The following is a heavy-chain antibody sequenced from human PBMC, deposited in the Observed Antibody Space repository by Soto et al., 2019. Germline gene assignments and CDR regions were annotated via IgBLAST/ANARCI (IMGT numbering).Heavy chain of an antibody. V-gene: IGHV3-15*01. CDR3: TTGTGDYSNYVEFDY. CDR1: GFTFSNAW. D-gene: IGHD4-4*01. Sequence: GGSLRLSCAASGFTFSNAWMSWVRQAPGKGLEWVGRIKSKTDGGTTDYAAPVKGRFTISRDDSKNTLYLQMNSLKTEDTAVYYCTTGTGDYSNYVEFDYWGQGTLVTVSS. J-gene: IGHJ4*02. CDR2: IKSKTDGGTT.